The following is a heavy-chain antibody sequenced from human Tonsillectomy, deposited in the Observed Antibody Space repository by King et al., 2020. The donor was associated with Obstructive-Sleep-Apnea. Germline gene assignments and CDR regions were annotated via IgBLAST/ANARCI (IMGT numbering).Heavy chain of an antibody. CDR2: IYDSGST. CDR3: SRDRLGYCSGSSCYSGFDY. V-gene: IGHV4-31*03. Sequence: VPLQESGPGLVKPSQTLALTCTVSGGFISSGGYSWSWIRQHPGKGLEWIGYIYDSGSTYYNPSLESRVTISVDTSKNQFSLKLSSVTAADTAVYYCSRDRLGYCSGSSCYSGFDYWGQGTLVTVSS. J-gene: IGHJ4*02. D-gene: IGHD2-15*01. CDR1: GGFISSGGYS.